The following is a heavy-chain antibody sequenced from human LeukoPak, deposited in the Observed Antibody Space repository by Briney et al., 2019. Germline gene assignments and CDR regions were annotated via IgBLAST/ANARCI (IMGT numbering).Heavy chain of an antibody. V-gene: IGHV4-59*01. CDR1: GGALTSYY. CDR2: IYYRGNT. J-gene: IGHJ3*02. Sequence: PSETLSLTCTVSGGALTSYYWSWIRQSPGKGLEWIGYIYYRGNTNYNPSLKSRVTMSVDTTRKQFSLKLSSVTAADTAVYYCARDQMGDGYSLDAFDIWGQGTKVTVSS. CDR3: ARDQMGDGYSLDAFDI. D-gene: IGHD5-24*01.